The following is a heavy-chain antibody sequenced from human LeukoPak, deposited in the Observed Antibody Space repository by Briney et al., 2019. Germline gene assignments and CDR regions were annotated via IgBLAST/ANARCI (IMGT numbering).Heavy chain of an antibody. Sequence: GGSLRLSCAASGFTITNAWMTWVRQAPGKGLDWVGRIKRKTDGGTTDYAAPVKGRFTISRDDSKNTLYLQMNSLKTEDTAVYYCTTAGDVLRFLEWLSDPYYFDYWGQGTLVTVSS. CDR3: TTAGDVLRFLEWLSDPYYFDY. V-gene: IGHV3-15*01. J-gene: IGHJ4*02. CDR2: IKRKTDGGTT. D-gene: IGHD3-3*01. CDR1: GFTITNAW.